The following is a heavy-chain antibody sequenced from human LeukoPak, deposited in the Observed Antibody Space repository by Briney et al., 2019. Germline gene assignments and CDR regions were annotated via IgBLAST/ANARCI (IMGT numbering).Heavy chain of an antibody. CDR1: GGTFSSYA. CDR2: IIPILGIA. D-gene: IGHD4-17*01. CDR3: ARGLYGDYEYFQH. V-gene: IGHV1-69*04. Sequence: SVKVSCKASGGTFSSYAISWVRQAPGQGLEWMGRIIPILGIANYAQKLQGRVTITADKSTSTAYMELSSLRSEDTAVYYCARGLYGDYEYFQHWGQGTLVTVSP. J-gene: IGHJ1*01.